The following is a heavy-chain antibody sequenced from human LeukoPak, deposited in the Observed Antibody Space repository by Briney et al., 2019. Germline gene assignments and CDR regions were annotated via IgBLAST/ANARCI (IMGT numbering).Heavy chain of an antibody. V-gene: IGHV1-69*13. D-gene: IGHD5-24*01. J-gene: IGHJ4*02. CDR1: GGTFTSYA. CDR3: AGSKEEMATTNDY. CDR2: IIPIFGTA. Sequence: SVNVSCNASGGTFTSYAISSVRQAPRQGLEWMGGIIPIFGTANYTQKFQGRVTITADAATSTAHMELSTLRSVDTAVCYFAGSKEEMATTNDYWGQGTLVTVSS.